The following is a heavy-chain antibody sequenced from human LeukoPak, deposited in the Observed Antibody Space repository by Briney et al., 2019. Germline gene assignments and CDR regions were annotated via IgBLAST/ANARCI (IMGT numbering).Heavy chain of an antibody. CDR3: ARLSGCYLHFRY. CDR1: GGSISSSSYY. Sequence: SETLSLTCTVSGGSISSSSYYWGWIRPPQGRGRGGLGSIYYSGSTYYNPSLKRRLTISVDTSKHQFSRGASSVPAADTGIYVCARLSGCYLHFRYWGQGTLVTVSP. V-gene: IGHV4-39*01. J-gene: IGHJ4*02. D-gene: IGHD1-26*01. CDR2: IYYSGST.